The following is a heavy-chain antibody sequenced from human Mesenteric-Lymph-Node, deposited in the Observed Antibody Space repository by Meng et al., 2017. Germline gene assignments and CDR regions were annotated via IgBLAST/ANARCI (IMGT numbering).Heavy chain of an antibody. CDR1: GFDFKSYG. CDR3: AKRGGNNYHFDY. Sequence: EVVLVGAGGGVVRPGGSLGLSCAASGFDFKSYGMSWVRQAPGKGLEWVSGLSWNSNDAGYADSVKGRFTISRDNAKNSLYLQMTSLRAEDTAFYYCAKRGGNNYHFDYWGHGTLVTVSS. J-gene: IGHJ4*01. CDR2: LSWNSNDA. V-gene: IGHV3-20*04. D-gene: IGHD5-24*01.